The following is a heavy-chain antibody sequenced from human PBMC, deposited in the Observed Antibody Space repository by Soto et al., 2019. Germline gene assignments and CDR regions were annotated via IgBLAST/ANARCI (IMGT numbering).Heavy chain of an antibody. CDR1: GGTFSSYA. Sequence: QVQLVQSGAEVKKPGSSVKVSCKSSGGTFSSYAISWVLQAPGQGLEWMGGIIPIFGTANYAQKFQGRVTITAASSTSTAYMELSSLRSEATAVYYCATYYDSSGPLGRDYGMDVWGQGTTVTVSS. D-gene: IGHD3-22*01. J-gene: IGHJ6*02. CDR3: ATYYDSSGPLGRDYGMDV. CDR2: IIPIFGTA. V-gene: IGHV1-69*12.